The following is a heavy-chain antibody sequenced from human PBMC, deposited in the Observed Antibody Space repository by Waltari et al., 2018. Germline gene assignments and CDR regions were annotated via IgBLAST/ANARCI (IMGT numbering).Heavy chain of an antibody. V-gene: IGHV3-20*01. CDR1: GFTFDDHG. J-gene: IGHJ4*02. D-gene: IGHD5-18*01. CDR3: ARVLTEQVMGGYSDYDY. Sequence: EVQLAESGGGVVRPGGSLRLSCAASGFTFDDHGMSWVRQAPGKVLEWGYGINWNGDAIGYVDSVKGRFTISRDNAKNSLYLQMNSLRAEDTALYHCARVLTEQVMGGYSDYDYWGQGTLVTVSS. CDR2: INWNGDAI.